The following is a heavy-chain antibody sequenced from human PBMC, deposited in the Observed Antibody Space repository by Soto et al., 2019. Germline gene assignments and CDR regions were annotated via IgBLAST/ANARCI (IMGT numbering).Heavy chain of an antibody. CDR2: ISAYNGNT. CDR1: GYTFTSYV. D-gene: IGHD3-9*01. CDR3: ARFESQAALHYYYYYGMDV. J-gene: IGHJ6*02. V-gene: IGHV1-18*01. Sequence: ASVKVSCKASGYTFTSYVISWVRQALGQGLEWMGWISAYNGNTNYAQKLQGRVTMTTDTSTSTAYMELRSLRSDDTAVYYCARFESQAALHYYYYYGMDVWGQGTTVTVSS.